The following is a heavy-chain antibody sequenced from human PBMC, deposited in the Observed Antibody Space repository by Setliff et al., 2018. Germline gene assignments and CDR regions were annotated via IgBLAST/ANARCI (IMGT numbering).Heavy chain of an antibody. J-gene: IGHJ5*02. D-gene: IGHD2-21*01. CDR2: INPNSGGT. CDR3: ARDGLGAGVWWGGSGWFDP. V-gene: IGHV1-2*04. CDR1: GYTFTGYY. Sequence: GASVKVSCKASGYTFTGYYMHWVRQAPGQGLEWMGWINPNSGGTNYAQKFQGWVTMTRDTSISTAYMELSRLRSDDTAVYYCARDGLGAGVWWGGSGWFDPWGQGTLVTVSS.